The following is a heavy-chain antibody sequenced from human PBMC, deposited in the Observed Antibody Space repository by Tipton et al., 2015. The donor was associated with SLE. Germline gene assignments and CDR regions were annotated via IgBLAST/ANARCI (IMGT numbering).Heavy chain of an antibody. CDR1: GFPFSVYA. CDR3: ATSPNISNWVRGNI. J-gene: IGHJ3*02. CDR2: IVYRDDTT. D-gene: IGHD6-13*01. Sequence: SLRLSCAASGFPFSVYAMTWVRQAPGKGLEWVSIVYRDDTTYCADSVKGRFTISRDNSRDTLYLQMVSLRPEDTAVYYCATSPNISNWVRGNIWGQGTMVTVS. V-gene: IGHV3-23*03.